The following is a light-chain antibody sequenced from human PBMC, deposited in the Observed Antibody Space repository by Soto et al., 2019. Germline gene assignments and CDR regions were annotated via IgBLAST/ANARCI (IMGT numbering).Light chain of an antibody. V-gene: IGKV1-9*01. CDR1: QDISSY. Sequence: IQLTQSPSSLSASVGDRVTITCRASQDISSYLAWYQQKPGKAPNLLIYVASTLQSGVPSRFSGSGSGTDFPLTISSLQPEDSATYYCPQLNCYTSTFTFGPGT. CDR3: PQLNCYTSTFT. J-gene: IGKJ3*01. CDR2: VAS.